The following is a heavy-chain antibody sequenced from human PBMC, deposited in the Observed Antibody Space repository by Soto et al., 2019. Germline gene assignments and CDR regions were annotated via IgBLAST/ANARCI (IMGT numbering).Heavy chain of an antibody. D-gene: IGHD1-26*01. V-gene: IGHV4-59*01. J-gene: IGHJ6*02. Sequence: WIWIRQPPGKGLEWIGYIYYSGSTNYNPSLKSRVTISLDTSKNQFSLKLSSVTAADTAVYYCARDWSGSHGYGMDVWGQGTTVTVSS. CDR3: ARDWSGSHGYGMDV. CDR2: IYYSGST.